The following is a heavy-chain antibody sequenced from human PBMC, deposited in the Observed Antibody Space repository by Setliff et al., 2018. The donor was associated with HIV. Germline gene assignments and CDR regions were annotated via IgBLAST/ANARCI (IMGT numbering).Heavy chain of an antibody. Sequence: GESLKISCKGSGYRFANYWIGWVRQMPGKGLEWMGIIHPGDSSIRYSPPFQGQVTISADKTINTAYLQWSSLKASDTAKYYCASAFSSSPHFDYWGQGTLVTVS. CDR2: IHPGDSSI. J-gene: IGHJ4*02. CDR1: GYRFANYW. V-gene: IGHV5-51*01. D-gene: IGHD6-6*01. CDR3: ASAFSSSPHFDY.